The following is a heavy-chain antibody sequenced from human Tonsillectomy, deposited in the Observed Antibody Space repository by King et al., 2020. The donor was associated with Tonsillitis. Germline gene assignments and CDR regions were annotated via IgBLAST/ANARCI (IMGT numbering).Heavy chain of an antibody. CDR3: ARDWNY. V-gene: IGHV3-48*01. Sequence: VQLVESGGGLVQPGGSLRLSCAASGFTFSSYSMNWVRQAPGKGLEWVSYISSSSCTIYYADSVKGRFTISRDNAKNSLYLQMNSLRAEDTAVYYCARDWNYWGQGTLVTVSS. D-gene: IGHD3-3*01. CDR2: ISSSSCTI. CDR1: GFTFSSYS. J-gene: IGHJ4*02.